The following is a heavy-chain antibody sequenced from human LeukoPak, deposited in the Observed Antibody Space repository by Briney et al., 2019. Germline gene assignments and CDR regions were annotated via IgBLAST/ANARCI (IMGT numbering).Heavy chain of an antibody. D-gene: IGHD4-17*01. CDR2: ISYDGSNK. CDR1: GFTFSSYA. V-gene: IGHV3-30*04. Sequence: GGSLRLSCAASGFTFSSYAMHWVSQAPGKGLEWVAVISYDGSNKYYADSVKGRFTISRDNSKNTLYLQMNSLRAEDTAVYYCARGRDYGDSGEFDYWGQGTLVTVSS. CDR3: ARGRDYGDSGEFDY. J-gene: IGHJ4*02.